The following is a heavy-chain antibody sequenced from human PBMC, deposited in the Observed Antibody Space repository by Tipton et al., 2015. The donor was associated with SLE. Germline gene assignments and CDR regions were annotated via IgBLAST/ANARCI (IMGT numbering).Heavy chain of an antibody. J-gene: IGHJ4*02. V-gene: IGHV4-59*01. Sequence: TLSLTCALYGGSFSGYYWNWIRQPPGKGLEWIGYIFYTGSTNYNPSLKSRVAMSVDMSKNQFSLKLTSVTAADTAVYYCASGNPVMPLWGQGTLVTVSS. D-gene: IGHD1-1*01. CDR1: GGSFSGYY. CDR2: IFYTGST. CDR3: ASGNPVMPL.